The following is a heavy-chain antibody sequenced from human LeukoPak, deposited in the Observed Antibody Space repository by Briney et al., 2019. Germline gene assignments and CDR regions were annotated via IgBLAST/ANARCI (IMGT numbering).Heavy chain of an antibody. V-gene: IGHV3-66*01. Sequence: PGGSLRLSCAASGLTVSSTYMSWVRQTPGKGLEWVSVMYSGGSTYYADSVKGRFTISRDNSKNTLYLQMNSLRAEDTAVHYCARVLLEWYFDYWGQGTLVTVSS. J-gene: IGHJ4*02. D-gene: IGHD3-3*01. CDR2: MYSGGST. CDR3: ARVLLEWYFDY. CDR1: GLTVSSTY.